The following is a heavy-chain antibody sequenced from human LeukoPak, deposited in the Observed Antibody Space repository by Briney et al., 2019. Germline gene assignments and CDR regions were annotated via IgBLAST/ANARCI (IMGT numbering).Heavy chain of an antibody. Sequence: GGSLSLSCAGSGFALGTYDRSWVRQSPGRVLEWVSSISASGQATYYAASVEGRFTISRDNSKSTLYLQLNSLRAEDTATYYCARDPYNTILYRLAHWGQGTLVTVSS. CDR2: ISASGQAT. V-gene: IGHV3-23*01. D-gene: IGHD3-10*01. J-gene: IGHJ4*02. CDR1: GFALGTYD. CDR3: ARDPYNTILYRLAH.